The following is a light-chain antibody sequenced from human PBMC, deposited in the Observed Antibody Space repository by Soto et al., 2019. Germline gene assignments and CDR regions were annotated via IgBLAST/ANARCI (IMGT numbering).Light chain of an antibody. V-gene: IGKV1-12*01. CDR2: AAS. CDR3: LQSNSFPHT. J-gene: IGKJ2*01. CDR1: QYISSW. Sequence: DIQMTQSPSSVSASVGDRVTITCRASQYISSWLAWYQQKPGKAPQLLIYAASSVQSGVPSRFRGSGSGTDFALTISSLQPGDFASYYCLQSNSFPHTFGQGTQLEIK.